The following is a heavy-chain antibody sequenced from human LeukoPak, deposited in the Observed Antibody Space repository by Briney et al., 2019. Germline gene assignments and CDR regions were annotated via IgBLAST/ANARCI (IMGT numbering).Heavy chain of an antibody. J-gene: IGHJ4*02. CDR2: MNPNSGNT. V-gene: IGHV1-8*01. Sequence: ASVKVSCKASGYTFTSYDINWVRQATGQGLEWMGWMNPNSGNTGYAQKFQGRVTMTRDTSISTAYMELSRLRSDDTAVYYCARASYYYDSSGYDYWGQGTLVTVSS. CDR3: ARASYYYDSSGYDY. D-gene: IGHD3-22*01. CDR1: GYTFTSYD.